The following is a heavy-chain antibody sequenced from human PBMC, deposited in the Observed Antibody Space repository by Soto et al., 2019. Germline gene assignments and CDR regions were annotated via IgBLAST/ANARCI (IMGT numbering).Heavy chain of an antibody. D-gene: IGHD5-18*01. Sequence: SVKVSCKASGGTFSSYAISWVRQAPGQGLEWMGGIIPIFGTANYAQKFQGRVTITADESTSTAYMELSSLRSEDTAVYYCARPVDTAMVNYYYYGMDVWRQGTTVTVSS. V-gene: IGHV1-69*13. J-gene: IGHJ6*02. CDR3: ARPVDTAMVNYYYYGMDV. CDR2: IIPIFGTA. CDR1: GGTFSSYA.